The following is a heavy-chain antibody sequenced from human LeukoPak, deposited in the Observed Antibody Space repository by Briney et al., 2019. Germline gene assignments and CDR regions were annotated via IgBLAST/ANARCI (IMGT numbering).Heavy chain of an antibody. Sequence: SETLSLTCTVSGGSISSSSYYWGWIRQPPGKGLEWIVSIYYSGSTYYNPSLKSRVTISVDTSKNQFSLKLSSVTAADTAVYYCARRRRYFCGGDCSDDYWGQGTLVTVSS. CDR3: ARRRRYFCGGDCSDDY. V-gene: IGHV4-39*01. CDR1: GGSISSSSYY. CDR2: IYYSGST. J-gene: IGHJ4*02. D-gene: IGHD2-21*02.